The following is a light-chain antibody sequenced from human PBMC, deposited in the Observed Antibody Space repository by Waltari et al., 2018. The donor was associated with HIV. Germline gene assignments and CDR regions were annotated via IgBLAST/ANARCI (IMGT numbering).Light chain of an antibody. CDR2: SAF. Sequence: DIQMTQSPSPLSASVGNRLTITCGATQNIGDYVNWYQQTPGNAPKLLVYSAFSLQSGVPSRFSGSGSGTDFTLTISNLQPEDFGIYYCQQTYSTHLFTFGPGTEVDMK. CDR3: QQTYSTHLFT. V-gene: IGKV1-39*01. J-gene: IGKJ3*01. CDR1: QNIGDY.